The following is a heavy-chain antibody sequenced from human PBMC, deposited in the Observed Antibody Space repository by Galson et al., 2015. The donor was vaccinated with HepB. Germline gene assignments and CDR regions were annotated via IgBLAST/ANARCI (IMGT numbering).Heavy chain of an antibody. CDR3: ARDVDWALDY. Sequence: SVKVSCKASGYTFNKYGISWVRQAPGQGLEWMGWINTKRGNTKRAQNFQGRVTMTTETSTNTAYMELRSLRSADTAVYYCARDVDWALDYWGQGTLVTVSS. CDR2: INTKRGNT. V-gene: IGHV1-18*01. CDR1: GYTFNKYG. D-gene: IGHD3-9*01. J-gene: IGHJ4*02.